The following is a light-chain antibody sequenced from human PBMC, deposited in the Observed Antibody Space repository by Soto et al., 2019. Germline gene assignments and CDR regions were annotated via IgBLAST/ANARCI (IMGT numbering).Light chain of an antibody. J-gene: IGLJ2*01. CDR3: QTYDTSLSVVV. Sequence: QSALTQPPSVSGAPGQRVTISCTGSSSNIGAGYDVHWYQQLPGTAPELLIHGNSNRPSGVPDRFSGSKSGTSAALAITGLQAEDEADYLCQTYDTSLSVVVFGGGTKVTVL. V-gene: IGLV1-40*01. CDR1: SSNIGAGYD. CDR2: GNS.